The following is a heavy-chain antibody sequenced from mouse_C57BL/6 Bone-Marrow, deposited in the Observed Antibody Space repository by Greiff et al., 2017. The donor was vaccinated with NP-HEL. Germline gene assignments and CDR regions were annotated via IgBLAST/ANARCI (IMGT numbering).Heavy chain of an antibody. CDR1: GYTFTSYW. V-gene: IGHV1-61*01. CDR2: IYPSDSET. J-gene: IGHJ4*01. D-gene: IGHD2-4*01. Sequence: QVQLQQPGAELVRPGSSVKLSCKASGYTFTSYWMAWVKQRPGQGLEWIGNIYPSDSETHYNQKFKDKATLTVDKSSSTAYMQLSSLTSEDSAVYYCARSGDYDAPYAMDYWGQGTSVTVSS. CDR3: ARSGDYDAPYAMDY.